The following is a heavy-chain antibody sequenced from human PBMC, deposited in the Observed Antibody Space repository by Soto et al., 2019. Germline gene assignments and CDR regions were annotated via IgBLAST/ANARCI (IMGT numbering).Heavy chain of an antibody. J-gene: IGHJ6*02. V-gene: IGHV4-59*01. CDR3: ARSTAVTMVRGVIYYYYGMDV. CDR2: IYYNGSA. D-gene: IGHD3-10*01. CDR1: VASLSLLY. Sequence: SETLSLTCTVSVASLSLLYWSWVRQSPGKGLEWIGYIYYNGSATYNPSFRSRVTIAIDTSKSQFSLRLTSVTAADTAVYYCARSTAVTMVRGVIYYYYGMDVWGQGTTVTVSS.